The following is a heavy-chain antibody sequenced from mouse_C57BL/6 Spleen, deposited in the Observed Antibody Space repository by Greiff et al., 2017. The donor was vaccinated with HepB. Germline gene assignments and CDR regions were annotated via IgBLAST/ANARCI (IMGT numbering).Heavy chain of an antibody. CDR2: ISSGSSTI. CDR3: ARPPYYYGSSYFDY. J-gene: IGHJ2*01. Sequence: DVKLQESGGGLVKPGGSLKLSCAASGFTFSDYGMHWVRQAPEKGLEWVAYISSGSSTIYYADTVKGRFTISRDNAKNTLFLQMTSLRSEDTAMYYCARPPYYYGSSYFDYWGQGTTLTVSS. CDR1: GFTFSDYG. D-gene: IGHD1-1*01. V-gene: IGHV5-17*01.